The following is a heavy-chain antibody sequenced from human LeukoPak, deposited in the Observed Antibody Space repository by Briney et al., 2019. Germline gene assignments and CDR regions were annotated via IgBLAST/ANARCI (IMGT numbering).Heavy chain of an antibody. D-gene: IGHD3-16*02. J-gene: IGHJ6*02. CDR3: ARELSSPHYGMDV. CDR1: GFTFSSYS. CDR2: ISSSSDFI. Sequence: GGSLRLSCAASGFTFSSYSMNWVRQAPGRGLEWVSSISSSSDFIYYADSVKGRFTISRDNAKNSLYLQMNSLRAEDTAVYYCARELSSPHYGMDVWGQGTTVTVSS. V-gene: IGHV3-21*01.